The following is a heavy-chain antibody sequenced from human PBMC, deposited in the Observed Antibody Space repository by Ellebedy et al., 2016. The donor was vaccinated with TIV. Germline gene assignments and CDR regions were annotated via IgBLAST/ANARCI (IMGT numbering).Heavy chain of an antibody. Sequence: AASVKVSCKASGYTFTSYGISWVRQAPGQGLEWVGWISAYNAKTHCAQKFQGSVTMTTDTSTSTAYMELRSLRSDDTAVYYCARQGYDGILPGYYDFDYWGHGTLVTVSS. V-gene: IGHV1-18*01. D-gene: IGHD3-9*01. J-gene: IGHJ4*01. CDR3: ARQGYDGILPGYYDFDY. CDR1: GYTFTSYG. CDR2: ISAYNAKT.